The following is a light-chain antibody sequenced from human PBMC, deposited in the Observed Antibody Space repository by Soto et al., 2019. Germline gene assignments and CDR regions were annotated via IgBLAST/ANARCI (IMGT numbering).Light chain of an antibody. CDR3: QQSYTAPLT. V-gene: IGKV1-39*01. Sequence: DIQMTQSPSSLSASVGDRVTITCRASQSISSYLNWYQQKPGKAPKLLIYAASSLQRGVPSRFSRSGSGTDFTLTIISLQPEDFAAYYCQQSYTAPLTFGGGTKVYLK. CDR1: QSISSY. CDR2: AAS. J-gene: IGKJ4*01.